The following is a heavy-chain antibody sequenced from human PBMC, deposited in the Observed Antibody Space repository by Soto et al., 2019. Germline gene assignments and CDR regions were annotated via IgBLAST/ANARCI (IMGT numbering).Heavy chain of an antibody. CDR2: ISAYNGNT. CDR1: GYTFTTYG. Sequence: QVQLVQSGAEVKKPGASVKVSCQTSGYTFTTYGFTWVRQAPGQGLEWMGWISAYNGNTNYAQKFQGRLTMSTDTATSTAYMELRSLRSDDTAVYYCAVAMYYYYYMDVWGKGTTVTVSS. D-gene: IGHD2-8*01. J-gene: IGHJ6*03. CDR3: AVAMYYYYYMDV. V-gene: IGHV1-18*01.